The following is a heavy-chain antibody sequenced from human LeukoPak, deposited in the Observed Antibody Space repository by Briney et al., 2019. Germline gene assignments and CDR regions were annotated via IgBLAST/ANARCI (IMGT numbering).Heavy chain of an antibody. V-gene: IGHV4-61*01. Sequence: PSETLSLTCTVSGGSVSSANYYRSWIRQPPGKGLEWIGYIYYSGSTNYNPSLKSRVTISVDTSKNQFSLKLSSVTAADTAVYYCAGGGYSYGLPVYYYYYGMDVWGQGTTVTVSS. CDR2: IYYSGST. J-gene: IGHJ6*02. CDR1: GGSVSSANYY. D-gene: IGHD5-18*01. CDR3: AGGGYSYGLPVYYYYYGMDV.